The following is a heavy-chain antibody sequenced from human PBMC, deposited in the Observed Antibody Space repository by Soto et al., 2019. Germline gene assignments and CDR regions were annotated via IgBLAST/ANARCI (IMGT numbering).Heavy chain of an antibody. D-gene: IGHD5-12*01. J-gene: IGHJ5*02. CDR2: IFYSGST. V-gene: IGHV4-61*01. CDR3: ARYDAESGSNKIDP. Sequence: QVQLQESGPGLVKPSETLSVTCTVSGGSVSSRSHFWSWIRQPPGGDLQWIGYIFYSGSTNYNPSLKSRATLSVDTSRNQFSLRLTSVTAADTAFYYCARYDAESGSNKIDPWGQGTLVTVSS. CDR1: GGSVSSRSHF.